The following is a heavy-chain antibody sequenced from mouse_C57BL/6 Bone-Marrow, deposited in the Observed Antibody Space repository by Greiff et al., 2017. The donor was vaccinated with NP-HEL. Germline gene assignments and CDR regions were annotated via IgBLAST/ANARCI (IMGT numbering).Heavy chain of an antibody. CDR3: AVITTVVHYLDY. CDR2: IHPNSGST. Sequence: QVQLQQPGAELVKPGASVKLSCKASGYTFTSYWMHWVKQRPGQGLEWIGMIHPNSGSTNYNEKFKSKATLTVDKSSSTAYMQLSSLTSEDSAVYYCAVITTVVHYLDYWGQGTTLTVSS. V-gene: IGHV1-64*01. CDR1: GYTFTSYW. D-gene: IGHD1-1*01. J-gene: IGHJ2*01.